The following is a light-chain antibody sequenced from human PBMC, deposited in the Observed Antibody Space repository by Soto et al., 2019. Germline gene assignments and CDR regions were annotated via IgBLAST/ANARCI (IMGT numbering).Light chain of an antibody. CDR1: QGNSSW. Sequence: VGESVDIGGRASQGNSSWLAWYQQKPGKAPKLLIYAASSLQSGVPSWFCGSGSGTDFTLTISSLQREDFPTYYCDPANSVAITFGEGTRLEIK. CDR2: AAS. J-gene: IGKJ5*01. V-gene: IGKV1-12*01. CDR3: DPANSVAIT.